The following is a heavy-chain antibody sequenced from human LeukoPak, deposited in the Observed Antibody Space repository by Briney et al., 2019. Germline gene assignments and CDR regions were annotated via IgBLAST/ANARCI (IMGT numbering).Heavy chain of an antibody. Sequence: GGSLRLSCGASGFTFSSYWMHWVRQAPGKWLGWVSRINSDGSSTNYADSVKGRFPISRDNAKNTLYLQINSLRAEDTAVYYCTTGGYTYGSLVDYWGQGTLVTVSS. V-gene: IGHV3-74*01. CDR2: INSDGSST. CDR1: GFTFSSYW. D-gene: IGHD5-18*01. CDR3: TTGGYTYGSLVDY. J-gene: IGHJ4*02.